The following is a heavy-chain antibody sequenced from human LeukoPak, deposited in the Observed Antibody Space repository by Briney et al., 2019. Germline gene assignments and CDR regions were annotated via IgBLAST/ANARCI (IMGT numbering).Heavy chain of an antibody. D-gene: IGHD4-17*01. CDR2: MNPNSGNT. Sequence: GASVKVSCKASGYTFTSYDINWVRQATGQGLEWMGWMNPNSGNTGYAQKFQGRVTMTRDTSTSTVYMELSSLRSEDTAVYYCARKYGDYVDYWGQGTLVTVSS. CDR1: GYTFTSYD. CDR3: ARKYGDYVDY. J-gene: IGHJ4*02. V-gene: IGHV1-8*02.